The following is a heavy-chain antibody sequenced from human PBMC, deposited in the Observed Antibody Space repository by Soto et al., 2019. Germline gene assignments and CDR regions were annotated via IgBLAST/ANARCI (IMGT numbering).Heavy chain of an antibody. Sequence: EVQLVESGGGLVQPGGSLRLSCAASGFTFSSYSMNWVRQAPGKGLEWVSYISSISSTIYYADSVKGRFTISRDNAKNSLYLQMNRLRDEDTDVYYCASITKSVGSGKFGGIDFEIWGQGTMVTVSS. CDR1: GFTFSSYS. CDR2: ISSISSTI. V-gene: IGHV3-48*02. CDR3: ASITKSVGSGKFGGIDFEI. J-gene: IGHJ3*02. D-gene: IGHD3-10*01.